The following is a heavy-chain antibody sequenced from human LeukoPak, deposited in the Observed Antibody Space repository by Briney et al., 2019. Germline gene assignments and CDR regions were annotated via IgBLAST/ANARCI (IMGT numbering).Heavy chain of an antibody. D-gene: IGHD6-13*01. CDR1: GYTLTGYY. CDR2: INPNSGGT. V-gene: IGHV1-2*02. J-gene: IGHJ6*02. Sequence: ASVKVSCKASGYTLTGYYIHWVPQAPAQGREWVGWINPNSGGTNYAQKFEGRVTMTRDTSISTAYMELSRLRSDDTAVYYCAREQQLEDYYYYGMDVWGQGTTVTVSS. CDR3: AREQQLEDYYYYGMDV.